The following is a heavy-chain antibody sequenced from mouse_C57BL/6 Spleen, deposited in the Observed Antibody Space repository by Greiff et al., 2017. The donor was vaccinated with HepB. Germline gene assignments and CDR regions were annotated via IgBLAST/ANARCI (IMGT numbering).Heavy chain of an antibody. Sequence: VQLKESGAELMKPGASVKLSCKATGYTFTGYWIEWVKQRPGHGLEWIGEILPGSGSTNYNEKFKGKATFTADTSSNTAYMQLSSLTTEDSAIYYCARGDYYYGSSYVPMDYWGQGTSVTVSS. CDR2: ILPGSGST. J-gene: IGHJ4*01. CDR3: ARGDYYYGSSYVPMDY. D-gene: IGHD1-1*01. V-gene: IGHV1-9*01. CDR1: GYTFTGYW.